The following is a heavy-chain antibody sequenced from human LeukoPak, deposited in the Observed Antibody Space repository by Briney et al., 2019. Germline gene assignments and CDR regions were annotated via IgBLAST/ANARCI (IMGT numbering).Heavy chain of an antibody. V-gene: IGHV3-30-3*01. D-gene: IGHD6-13*01. Sequence: GRSLRLSCAASGFTFGSYAMHWVRQAPGKGLEWVAVISYDGSNKYYADSVKGRFTISRDNSKNTLYLQMNSLRAEDTAVYYCARDPTGHSSSWYHDDYWGQGTLVTVSS. CDR3: ARDPTGHSSSWYHDDY. CDR2: ISYDGSNK. CDR1: GFTFGSYA. J-gene: IGHJ4*02.